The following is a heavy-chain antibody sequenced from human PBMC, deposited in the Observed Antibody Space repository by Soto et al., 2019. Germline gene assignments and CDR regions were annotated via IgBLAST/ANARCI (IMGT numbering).Heavy chain of an antibody. J-gene: IGHJ6*02. CDR3: AKARGGTYYYGMEV. Sequence: QVQLVESGGGGVQPGRSLRLSCAASGFTFSSYGMHWVRQAPGKGLECVAVISYDGSNKYYADSVKGRFTISRDNSKNTLYLQMNSLRAEDTAVYYCAKARGGTYYYGMEVWGQGTTVTVSS. V-gene: IGHV3-30*18. CDR2: ISYDGSNK. D-gene: IGHD3-10*01. CDR1: GFTFSSYG.